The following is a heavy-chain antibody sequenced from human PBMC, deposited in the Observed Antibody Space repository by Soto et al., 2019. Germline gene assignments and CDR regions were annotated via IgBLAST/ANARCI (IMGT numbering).Heavy chain of an antibody. J-gene: IGHJ4*02. CDR2: VYYSGST. D-gene: IGHD5-12*01. CDR3: AKYRRTDAEGYRLDF. Sequence: SETLSLTCTLSGGSISGYYWSWIRQPPGKGLEWIGYVYYSGSTKYNPSLGSRVTISVDMSNNQFSLMLTSVTAADTAVYYCAKYRRTDAEGYRLDFWGQGTLVTVSS. V-gene: IGHV4-59*01. CDR1: GGSISGYY.